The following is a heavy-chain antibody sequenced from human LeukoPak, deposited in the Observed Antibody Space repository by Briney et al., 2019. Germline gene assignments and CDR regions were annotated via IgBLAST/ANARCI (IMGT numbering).Heavy chain of an antibody. V-gene: IGHV4-59*11. CDR1: GGSISSHY. CDR2: ISYIGST. CDR3: ARDPTTVTKGLDI. J-gene: IGHJ3*02. Sequence: SETLSLTCTVSGGSISSHYWSWIRQPPGKGLEWIGYISYIGSTNYNPSLKSRVTISVETSKNQFSLKLSSVTAADAAVYFCARDPTTVTKGLDIWGQGTMVTVSS. D-gene: IGHD4-17*01.